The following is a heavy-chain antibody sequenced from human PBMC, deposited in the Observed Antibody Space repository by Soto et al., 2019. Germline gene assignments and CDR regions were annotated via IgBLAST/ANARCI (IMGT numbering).Heavy chain of an antibody. J-gene: IGHJ4*02. CDR3: VSQRTSVLTQAYFDY. V-gene: IGHV4-39*01. CDR1: GGSISSGDYY. Sequence: TSETQSHSYTVSGGSISSGDYYWSWIRQSPGKGLEWIGSVYYRGRSYSKSSVKSRVTISVDTSKNQFSLNLNSVTASDTAVYFCVSQRTSVLTQAYFDYWGPGALVTVSS. D-gene: IGHD2-8*01. CDR2: VYYRGRS.